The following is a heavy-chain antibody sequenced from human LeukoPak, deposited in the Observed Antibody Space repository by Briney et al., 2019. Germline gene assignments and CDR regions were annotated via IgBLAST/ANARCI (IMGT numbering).Heavy chain of an antibody. V-gene: IGHV1-18*01. Sequence: GASVKVSCKTSGYTFTSYGISWVRQAPGQGLEWMGWISAYNGNTNYAQKLQGRVTMTRDTSTSTAYMELRSLRSDDTAVYYCARVPFCKYCSSTSCYSRICVAAALVDYWGQGTLVTVSS. J-gene: IGHJ4*02. CDR3: ARVPFCKYCSSTSCYSRICVAAALVDY. CDR2: ISAYNGNT. D-gene: IGHD2-2*01. CDR1: GYTFTSYG.